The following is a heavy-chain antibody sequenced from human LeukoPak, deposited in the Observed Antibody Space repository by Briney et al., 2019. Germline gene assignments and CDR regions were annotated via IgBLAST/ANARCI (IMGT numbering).Heavy chain of an antibody. CDR3: ARHSGYNWNDPDPFDY. J-gene: IGHJ4*02. CDR1: GYNFASYW. V-gene: IGHV5-51*01. CDR2: IFPGDSDI. D-gene: IGHD1-1*01. Sequence: GESLKISCKGSGYNFASYWIAWVRQMPGKGLEWMGIIFPGDSDIRYSPSFQGQVTISADKSISTAYLQWSSLKASDTARYYCARHSGYNWNDPDPFDYWGQGTLVTVSS.